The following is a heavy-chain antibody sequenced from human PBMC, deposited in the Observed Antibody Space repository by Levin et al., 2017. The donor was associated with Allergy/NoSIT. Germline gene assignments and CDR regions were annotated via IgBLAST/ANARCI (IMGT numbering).Heavy chain of an antibody. CDR3: AKDGSRLYS. CDR2: ITGPFQTT. V-gene: IGHV3-23*01. Sequence: GGSLRLSCAASGFTFSSSAMSWVRQAPGKGLEWVSAITGPFQTTYYADPVKGRFTISRDNSKNTLYLQINSLRVDDTAVYYCAKDGSRLYSWGQGTLVTVAS. D-gene: IGHD3-16*01. CDR1: GFTFSSSA. J-gene: IGHJ4*02.